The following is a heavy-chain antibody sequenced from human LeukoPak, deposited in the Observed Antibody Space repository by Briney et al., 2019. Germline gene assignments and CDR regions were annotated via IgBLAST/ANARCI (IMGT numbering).Heavy chain of an antibody. CDR3: ARAVGNYYDTGLDAFDI. J-gene: IGHJ3*02. CDR2: IYYSGST. D-gene: IGHD3-22*01. V-gene: IGHV4-59*01. CDR1: GGSISNYY. Sequence: SETLSLTCTVSGGSISNYYWSWIRQPPGKGLEWIGYIYYSGSTDYNPSPKSRVTMSVDTSKKQFSLKLSAVTAADTAVYYCARAVGNYYDTGLDAFDIWGQGTMVTVSS.